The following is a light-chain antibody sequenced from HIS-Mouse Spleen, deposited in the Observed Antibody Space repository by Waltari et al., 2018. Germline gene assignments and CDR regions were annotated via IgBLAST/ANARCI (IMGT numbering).Light chain of an antibody. J-gene: IGLJ2*01. CDR1: SSDVGGYNY. CDR2: EVS. CDR3: SSYTSSSTPVV. Sequence: QSALTQPASVSGSPGQSLTISCTGTSSDVGGYNYVSWYQQHPGKAPKLMMYEVSNRPSGVSNRFSGSKSGNTASLTISGLQAEDEADYYCSSYTSSSTPVVFGGGTKLTVL. V-gene: IGLV2-14*01.